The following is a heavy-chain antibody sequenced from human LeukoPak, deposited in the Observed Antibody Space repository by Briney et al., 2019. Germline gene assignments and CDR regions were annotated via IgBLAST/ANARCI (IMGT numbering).Heavy chain of an antibody. CDR1: GFTFSSYA. J-gene: IGHJ1*01. CDR3: AIQKVDCGGIYFHH. Sequence: GGSLRLSCAASGFTFSSYAMSWVRQAPGKGLEWVSVISGSGSSTYYADSVKGRFTLSRDNSKNTLYLQMNSLRAEDTAVYYCAIQKVDCGGIYFHHGGQGTLVTVSS. V-gene: IGHV3-23*01. CDR2: ISGSGSST. D-gene: IGHD4-23*01.